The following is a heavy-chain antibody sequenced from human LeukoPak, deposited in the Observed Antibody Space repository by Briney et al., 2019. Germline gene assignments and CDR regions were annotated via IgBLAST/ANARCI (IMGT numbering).Heavy chain of an antibody. J-gene: IGHJ4*02. CDR3: ARHGQNDGYPLDY. D-gene: IGHD5-24*01. CDR2: IHYSGST. Sequence: PSETLSLTSTVSRGSPRGYYWSWVRQPPRKGLEWIAYIHYSGSTNYNPPLKSRLTISVDTSKNQLSLKLNSMTDADTAVYYCARHGQNDGYPLDYWGQGTLVSVSS. V-gene: IGHV4-59*08. CDR1: RGSPRGYY.